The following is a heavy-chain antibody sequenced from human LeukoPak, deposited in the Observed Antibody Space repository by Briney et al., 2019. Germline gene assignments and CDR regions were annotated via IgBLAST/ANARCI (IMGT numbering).Heavy chain of an antibody. D-gene: IGHD5-18*01. CDR1: GYSFTSYW. CDR3: ARHSWRGYSYAGIDY. Sequence: GESLKISCKGSGYSFTSYWIGWVRQMPGKGLEWMGIIYPGDSDTRYSPSFQGQVTISADKSISTAYLQWSSLKASGTAMYYCARHSWRGYSYAGIDYWGQGTLVTVSS. J-gene: IGHJ4*02. CDR2: IYPGDSDT. V-gene: IGHV5-51*01.